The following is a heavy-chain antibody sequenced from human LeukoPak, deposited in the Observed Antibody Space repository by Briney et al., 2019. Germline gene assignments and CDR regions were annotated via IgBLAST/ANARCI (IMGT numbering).Heavy chain of an antibody. Sequence: GESLKISCKGSGYSFTSYWIGWVRQLPGKGLEWMGIIYPGDSDTRYSPSFQGQGTISADKSISTAYLQWSSLKASDTAMYYCARRSDCGGDCYWFDYWGQGTLVTVSS. V-gene: IGHV5-51*01. D-gene: IGHD2-21*02. CDR3: ARRSDCGGDCYWFDY. CDR1: GYSFTSYW. J-gene: IGHJ4*02. CDR2: IYPGDSDT.